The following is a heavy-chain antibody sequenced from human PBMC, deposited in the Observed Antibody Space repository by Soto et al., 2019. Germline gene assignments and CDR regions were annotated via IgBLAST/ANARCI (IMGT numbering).Heavy chain of an antibody. V-gene: IGHV3-23*01. J-gene: IGHJ4*02. CDR3: AKDPSYYGGNLRGSYFDY. Sequence: LRLSCAASGFTFSTCAMSWVRQAPGKGLEWVSSIGGSGGRTYQADSVKGRFTISRDDSKNTLYLQMNSLRAEDTAVYYCAKDPSYYGGNLRGSYFDYWGQGTLVTVSS. D-gene: IGHD4-17*01. CDR2: IGGSGGRT. CDR1: GFTFSTCA.